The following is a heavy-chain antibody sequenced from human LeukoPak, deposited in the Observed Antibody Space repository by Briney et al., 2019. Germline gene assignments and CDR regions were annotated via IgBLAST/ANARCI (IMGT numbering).Heavy chain of an antibody. CDR2: INWNGGST. CDR1: GFTFGDYG. J-gene: IGHJ6*03. D-gene: IGHD2-15*01. CDR3: SSCGSYEVSYDYYCYMDV. Sequence: GGSLTLSCAASGFTFGDYGMSWVRQAPGKGLELVSGINWNGGSTGYADSVKGRFTISRDNATNYLYLQMHSLRAAETAFYYCSSCGSYEVSYDYYCYMDVWGKGTTVTVSS. V-gene: IGHV3-20*04.